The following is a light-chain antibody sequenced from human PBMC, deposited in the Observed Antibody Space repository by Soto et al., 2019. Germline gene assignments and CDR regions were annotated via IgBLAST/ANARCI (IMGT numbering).Light chain of an antibody. Sequence: ETVMTPAPATRSVSDGDGASVSCLPSQSVRNNLAWYQQRPGQAPRLLIYGASTRATGVPARFSGSGSGTDFTLTINSLQSEDFAVYFCQQYNNWPPWTFGQGTKVDI. V-gene: IGKV3-15*01. J-gene: IGKJ1*01. CDR2: GAS. CDR3: QQYNNWPPWT. CDR1: QSVRNN.